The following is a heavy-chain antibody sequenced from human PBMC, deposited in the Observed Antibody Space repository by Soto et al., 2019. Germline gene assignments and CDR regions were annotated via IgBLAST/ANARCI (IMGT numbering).Heavy chain of an antibody. CDR2: ISAYNGNT. CDR1: GYTFTTYG. CDR3: ARDSTMVLGVTDFDY. V-gene: IGHV1-18*01. Sequence: QVQLVQSGAEVKKPGASVKVSCRASGYTFTTYGISWVRQAPGQGLEWMGWISAYNGNTNYAQKLQGRVTMTTDTSTTTAYMELRSLRSDDTAVYYCARDSTMVLGVTDFDYWGQATLVTVSS. J-gene: IGHJ4*02. D-gene: IGHD3-10*01.